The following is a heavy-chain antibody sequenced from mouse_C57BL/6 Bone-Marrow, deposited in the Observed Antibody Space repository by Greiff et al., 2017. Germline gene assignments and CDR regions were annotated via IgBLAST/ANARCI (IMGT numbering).Heavy chain of an antibody. CDR3: ARGGSGYGWFAY. CDR1: GYTFTSYW. D-gene: IGHD3-2*02. CDR2: IDPSDSYT. J-gene: IGHJ3*01. Sequence: QVQLQQPGAELVMPGASVKLSCKASGYTFTSYWMHWVKQRPGQGLEWIGEIDPSDSYTNYNQKFKGKSTLTVDKSSSTAYRQLSSLTSEDSAVYYCARGGSGYGWFAYWGQGTLVTVSA. V-gene: IGHV1-69*01.